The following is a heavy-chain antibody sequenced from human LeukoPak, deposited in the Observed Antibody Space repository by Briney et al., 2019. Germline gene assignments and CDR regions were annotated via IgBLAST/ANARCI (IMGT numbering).Heavy chain of an antibody. D-gene: IGHD2-15*01. V-gene: IGHV3-23*01. CDR3: VKAPVTTCRGAFCYPFDY. CDR1: GFTFSSYW. Sequence: GGSLRLSCAASGFTFSSYWMSWVRQAPGKGLEWVSAISDTGNTYHADSVKGRFTISRDSSKNTLFLQMNRLRPEDAAVYYCVKAPVTTCRGAFCYPFDYWGLGTLVTVSS. J-gene: IGHJ4*02. CDR2: ISDTGNT.